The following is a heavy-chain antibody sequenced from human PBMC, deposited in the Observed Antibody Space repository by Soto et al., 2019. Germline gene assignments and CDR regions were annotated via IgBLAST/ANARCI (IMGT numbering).Heavy chain of an antibody. CDR3: ARAIAFIDGYNRRHYGMDV. V-gene: IGHV1-8*01. J-gene: IGHJ6*02. Sequence: ASVKVSCKASGYTLTRYDIHCVRQATGQGLEWMGWINPNSDDRHYAQKFQGRVTMTRNTSINTVYMELSRLRSEDTAMYYCARAIAFIDGYNRRHYGMDVWGQGTTVTVSS. CDR1: GYTLTRYD. D-gene: IGHD5-12*01. CDR2: INPNSDDR.